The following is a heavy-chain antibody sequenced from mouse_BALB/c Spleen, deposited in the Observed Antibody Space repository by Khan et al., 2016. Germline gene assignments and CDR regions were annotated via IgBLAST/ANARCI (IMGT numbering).Heavy chain of an antibody. CDR3: ARDRDSSGPFAY. D-gene: IGHD3-2*01. V-gene: IGHV3-5*02. J-gene: IGHJ3*01. Sequence: EVQLQESGPGLVKPSQTVSLTCTVTGISITTGNYRWSWIRQFPGNKLEWIGYIYYSGTITYNPSLTSRTTITRDTSKNQFFLEMNSLTAEETATYYCARDRDSSGPFAYWGQGTLVTVSA. CDR2: IYYSGTI. CDR1: GISITTGNYR.